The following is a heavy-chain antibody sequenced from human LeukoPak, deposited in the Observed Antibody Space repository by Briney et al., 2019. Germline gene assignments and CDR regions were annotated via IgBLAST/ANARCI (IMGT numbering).Heavy chain of an antibody. CDR3: ARDREMATGGFDY. D-gene: IGHD5-24*01. V-gene: IGHV1-69*04. Sequence: SSLKVSCKAPGGTFSSHSLNWVRQAPGQGLEWMGRIIPILGVENYAQNFQGRATITADKSTSTFYMELSSLRFEDTALYYCARDREMATGGFDYWGQGTLVTVSS. CDR1: GGTFSSHS. J-gene: IGHJ4*02. CDR2: IIPILGVE.